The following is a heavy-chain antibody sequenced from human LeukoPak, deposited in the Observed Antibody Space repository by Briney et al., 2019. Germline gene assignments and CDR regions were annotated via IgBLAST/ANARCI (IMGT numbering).Heavy chain of an antibody. CDR1: VGSICSYN. CDR2: IYYIGST. CDR3: ARARWYSSGGYGNAGELEAFDT. D-gene: IGHD6-19*01. J-gene: IGHJ3*02. V-gene: IGHV4-59*01. Sequence: PPESLSLTCTVSVGSICSYNWSWVRPRPGEGLGWIGYIYYIGSTNYSPSLKSRVTISVDTSKNPFSLKLSSVTAADTAVYYCARARWYSSGGYGNAGELEAFDTWGQGTMVTVSS.